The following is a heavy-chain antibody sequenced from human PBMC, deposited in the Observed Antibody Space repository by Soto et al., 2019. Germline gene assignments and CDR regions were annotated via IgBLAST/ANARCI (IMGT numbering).Heavy chain of an antibody. CDR2: ISYDGSNK. J-gene: IGHJ4*02. Sequence: QVQVVESGGGVVQPGRSLRLSCAASGFTFSSYGMHWVRQAPGKGLEWVAVISYDGSNKYYADSVKGRFTISRDNSKNTLYLQMTSMRAEDTAVYYCAKSVAGHGYWGQGTLVTVSS. CDR3: AKSVAGHGY. V-gene: IGHV3-30*18. D-gene: IGHD6-19*01. CDR1: GFTFSSYG.